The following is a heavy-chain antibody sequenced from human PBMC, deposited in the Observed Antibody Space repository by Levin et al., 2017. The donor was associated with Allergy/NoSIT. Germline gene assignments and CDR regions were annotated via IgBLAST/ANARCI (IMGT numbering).Heavy chain of an antibody. D-gene: IGHD6-19*01. J-gene: IGHJ6*02. V-gene: IGHV3-23*01. CDR1: GFTFSSYA. CDR2: ISASGEST. CDR3: ANLGQWPYYYYPGMDV. Sequence: PGESLKISCAASGFTFSSYAMRWVRQAPGKGLEWVSAISASGESTYYADSVKGRFTIPRDNSKNTLYLQMNSLRVEDTAIYYCANLGQWPYYYYPGMDVWGQGTTVTVSS.